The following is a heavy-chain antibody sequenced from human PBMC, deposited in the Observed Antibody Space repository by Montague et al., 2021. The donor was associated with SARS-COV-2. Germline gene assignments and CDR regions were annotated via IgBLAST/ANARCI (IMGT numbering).Heavy chain of an antibody. CDR2: TYYTGST. J-gene: IGHJ4*02. Sequence: SETLSLTCTVSLHSVCRSIHYRIWIPHLSAPVLDSTGSTYYTGSTYYSPSLKSRVTISVDTSKNQFSLKLSSVTAADTAVYYCARISGKLVLLWGQGTLVTVSS. CDR1: LHSVCRSIHY. CDR3: ARISGKLVLL. D-gene: IGHD6-6*01. V-gene: IGHV4-39*07.